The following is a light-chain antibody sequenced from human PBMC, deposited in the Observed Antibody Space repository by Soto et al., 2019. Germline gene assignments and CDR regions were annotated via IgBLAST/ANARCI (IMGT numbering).Light chain of an antibody. V-gene: IGKV1-9*01. CDR3: QQLHTYPLT. CDR2: AAS. Sequence: IQLTQSPSFLSASVGDRVTITCRASQGINSYLAWYQQKPGKAPKLLIYAASTLQAGVTSRFSGDGSGTEFTLTLRSLQPEEFATYFCQQLHTYPLTFGGGTKVDIK. CDR1: QGINSY. J-gene: IGKJ4*01.